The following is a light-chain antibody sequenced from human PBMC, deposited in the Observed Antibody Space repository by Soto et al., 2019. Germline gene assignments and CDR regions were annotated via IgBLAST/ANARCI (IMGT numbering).Light chain of an antibody. V-gene: IGLV2-14*01. Sequence: QSALTQPASVSGSPGQSITISCTGTSSDVGGYNYVSWYQQHPGRAPKLIIYDVSNRPSGVSNRFSGSKSGNTASLTISGLQAEDEADYHCSSYTSTSTPRVFGGGTKVTV. J-gene: IGLJ3*02. CDR2: DVS. CDR1: SSDVGGYNY. CDR3: SSYTSTSTPRV.